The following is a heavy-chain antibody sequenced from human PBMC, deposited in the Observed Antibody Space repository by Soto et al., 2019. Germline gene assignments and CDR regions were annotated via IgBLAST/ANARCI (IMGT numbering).Heavy chain of an antibody. CDR1: GGSISSGGYY. Sequence: QVQLQESGPGLVKPSQTLSLTCTVSGGSISSGGYYWSWIRQHPGKGLEWIGYIYYSGSTYYNPSLRTRVTRSVDTSKNQFSLKLSSVTAADTAVYYCARDYYDSSGPSQDWGQGTLVTVSS. J-gene: IGHJ4*02. V-gene: IGHV4-31*03. CDR2: IYYSGST. CDR3: ARDYYDSSGPSQD. D-gene: IGHD3-22*01.